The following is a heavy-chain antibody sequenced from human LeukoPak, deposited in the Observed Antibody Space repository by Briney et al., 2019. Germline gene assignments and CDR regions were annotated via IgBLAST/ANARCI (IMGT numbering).Heavy chain of an antibody. CDR3: ARATADSYYYDSSGYLDY. CDR1: GGSISSYY. V-gene: IGHV4-59*01. CDR2: IFYSGST. D-gene: IGHD3-22*01. Sequence: SETLFLTCTVSGGSISSYYWSWIRQPPGKGLEWIGYIFYSGSTTYNPSLKSRVTISVDTSKNQFSLKLSSVTAADTAVYYCARATADSYYYDSSGYLDYWGQGTLVTVSS. J-gene: IGHJ4*02.